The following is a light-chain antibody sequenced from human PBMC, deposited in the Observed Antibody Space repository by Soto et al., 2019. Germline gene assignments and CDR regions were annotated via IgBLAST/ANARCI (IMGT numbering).Light chain of an antibody. V-gene: IGLV2-8*01. Sequence: VLTKPASVSGSPGQSITISCTGTSSDVGGYNHVSWYQHHPGKAPKLMIYEVTKRPSGVPDRFSGSKSGSTASLTVSGLQADDEADYYCASYAGTKLFVFGSGTKVTVL. CDR1: SSDVGGYNH. CDR2: EVT. CDR3: ASYAGTKLFV. J-gene: IGLJ1*01.